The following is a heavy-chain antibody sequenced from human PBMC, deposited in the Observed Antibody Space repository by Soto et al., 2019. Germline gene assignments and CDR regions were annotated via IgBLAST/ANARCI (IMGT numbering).Heavy chain of an antibody. Sequence: SETLSLTCNMSGDSYSISTYPWSWIRQPPGKALQWIGFIYQSGVTSYNPSLASRVSISLDRSNNQCSLKLKSVTAADTAVYFCAGMPYTSGLRFAPWGPGTLVTVSS. J-gene: IGHJ5*02. D-gene: IGHD6-19*01. CDR3: AGMPYTSGLRFAP. CDR2: IYQSGVT. V-gene: IGHV4-30-2*01. CDR1: GDSYSISTYP.